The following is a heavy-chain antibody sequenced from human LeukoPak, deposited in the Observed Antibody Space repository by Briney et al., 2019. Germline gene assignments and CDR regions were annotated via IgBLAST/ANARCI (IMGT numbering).Heavy chain of an antibody. V-gene: IGHV3-23*01. D-gene: IGHD3-10*01. CDR2: ISGSGGST. J-gene: IGHJ4*02. CDR3: ARRTTEWFGERAYFDY. Sequence: PGGTLRLSCAASGFTFSSYGMSWVRQAPGKGLEWVSAISGSGGSTYYADSVKGRFTISRDNSKNTLYLQMNSLRAEDTAVYYCARRTTEWFGERAYFDYWGQGTLVTVSS. CDR1: GFTFSSYG.